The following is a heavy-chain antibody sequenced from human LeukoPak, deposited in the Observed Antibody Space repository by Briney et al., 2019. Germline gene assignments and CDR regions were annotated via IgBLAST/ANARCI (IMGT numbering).Heavy chain of an antibody. J-gene: IGHJ4*02. CDR3: ASAIGSIWYEFDY. Sequence: PGVSLRLSCAASGFTVNNNYMSWVRQAPGRGLEWVSVIYSGGYTYYAGSVKGRFTISRDNSKNTLYLQMNSLRADDTAVYYCASAIGSIWYEFDYWGQGTLVTVSS. V-gene: IGHV3-53*01. CDR2: IYSGGYT. D-gene: IGHD6-13*01. CDR1: GFTVNNNY.